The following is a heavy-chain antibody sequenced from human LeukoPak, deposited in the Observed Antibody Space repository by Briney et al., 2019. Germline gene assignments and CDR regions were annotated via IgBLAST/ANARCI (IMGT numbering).Heavy chain of an antibody. J-gene: IGHJ4*02. CDR3: ARHLHNWNSQYYFDY. V-gene: IGHV3-11*04. Sequence: KPGGSLRLSCAASGFTFSDYYMSWIRQAPGKGLEWVSYISSSGSTIYYADSVKGRFTISRDNAKNSLYLQMNSLRAEDTAVYYCARHLHNWNSQYYFDYWGQGTLVTVSS. CDR1: GFTFSDYY. D-gene: IGHD1-7*01. CDR2: ISSSGSTI.